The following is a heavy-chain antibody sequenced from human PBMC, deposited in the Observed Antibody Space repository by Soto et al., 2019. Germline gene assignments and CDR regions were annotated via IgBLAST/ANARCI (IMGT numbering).Heavy chain of an antibody. V-gene: IGHV1-18*01. Sequence: ASVKVSCKASGYTFTSYGISWVRQAPGQGLEWMGWISAYNGNTNYAQKLQGRVTMTTDTSTSTAYMELRSLRSDDTAVYYCARAGPTMIVVVITPVSPWGQGTLVTVSS. D-gene: IGHD3-22*01. J-gene: IGHJ5*02. CDR3: ARAGPTMIVVVITPVSP. CDR1: GYTFTSYG. CDR2: ISAYNGNT.